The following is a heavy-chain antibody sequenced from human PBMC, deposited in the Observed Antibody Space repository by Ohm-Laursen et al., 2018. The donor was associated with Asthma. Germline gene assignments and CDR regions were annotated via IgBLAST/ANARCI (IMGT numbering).Heavy chain of an antibody. Sequence: SLRLSCAAPGFTFSSYAMHWVRQAPGKGLEWMAVISSDGSRIYYADSVKGRFTISRDNSQYTLFLDVNSLRPEDTAVYFCARGVIAVLAVSWYFDLWGRGTLVTVSS. J-gene: IGHJ2*01. CDR2: ISSDGSRI. D-gene: IGHD2-15*01. CDR1: GFTFSSYA. V-gene: IGHV3-30-3*01. CDR3: ARGVIAVLAVSWYFDL.